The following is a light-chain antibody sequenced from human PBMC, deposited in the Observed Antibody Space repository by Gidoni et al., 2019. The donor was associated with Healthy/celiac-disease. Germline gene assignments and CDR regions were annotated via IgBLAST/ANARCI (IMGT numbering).Light chain of an antibody. J-gene: IGKJ2*01. V-gene: IGKV3-20*01. CDR2: GAS. CDR3: QQYGSSPYT. CDR1: QSVSSSY. Sequence: ETALRQPPGTLSLSPGERATLSCRASQSVSSSYLAWYQQKPGQAPRLLIYGASSRATGIPDRFSGSGSGTDFTLTISRLEPEDFAVYYCQQYGSSPYTFGQGTKLEIK.